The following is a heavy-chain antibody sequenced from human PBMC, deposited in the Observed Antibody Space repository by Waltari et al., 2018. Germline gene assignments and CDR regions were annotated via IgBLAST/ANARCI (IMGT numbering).Heavy chain of an antibody. J-gene: IGHJ4*02. CDR3: ARASRYDFWSGYYDELYYFDY. CDR2: IYYSGST. Sequence: QVQLQESGPGLVKPSETLSLTCTVSGGSISSYYWSWIRQPPGKGLEWIGYIYYSGSTNYNPPLKSRVTISVDTSKNQFSLKLSSVTAADTAVYYCARASRYDFWSGYYDELYYFDYWGQGTLVTVSS. V-gene: IGHV4-59*01. D-gene: IGHD3-3*01. CDR1: GGSISSYY.